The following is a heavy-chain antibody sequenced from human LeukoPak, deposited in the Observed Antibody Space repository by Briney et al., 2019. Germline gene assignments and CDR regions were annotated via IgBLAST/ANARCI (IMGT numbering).Heavy chain of an antibody. V-gene: IGHV3-7*01. J-gene: IGHJ4*02. CDR3: ARQARVTHFYGGVGSHVDF. CDR2: INEDGIET. D-gene: IGHD2-8*02. CDR1: GFTFRTSW. Sequence: GGSLRLSCEASGFTFRTSWRSWVRQAPGKGLEWVADINEDGIETYYVHSLRGRFTISRDNANNSLFLQMDSLRAEDTAVYYCARQARVTHFYGGVGSHVDFWGQGILVTVSS.